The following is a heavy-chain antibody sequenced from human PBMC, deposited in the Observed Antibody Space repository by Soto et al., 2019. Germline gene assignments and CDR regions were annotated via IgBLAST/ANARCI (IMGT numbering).Heavy chain of an antibody. CDR2: ISDNGGTT. CDR3: AKESPGYSSSPIDY. V-gene: IGHV3-23*01. CDR1: ELTFSNYA. D-gene: IGHD6-6*01. Sequence: GGSLGLSCAAPELTFSNYAMTWVRKAPGKGLEWVSSISDNGGTTYYADSVKGRFTISRDNSKNTLYLQMNSLKAEDTAVYYCAKESPGYSSSPIDYWGQGTLVTVSS. J-gene: IGHJ4*02.